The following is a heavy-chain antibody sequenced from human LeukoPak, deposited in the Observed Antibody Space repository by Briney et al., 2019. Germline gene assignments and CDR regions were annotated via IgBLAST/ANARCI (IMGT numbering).Heavy chain of an antibody. J-gene: IGHJ3*02. Sequence: SETLSLTCTVSVGSINNYYWSWLRQPAGKGLEWIGRIYTRGSTNYNPSLKSRVTMSADTSKNQFSLKLSSVTAADTAVYYCARGRYCSADICSGGDAFDIWGQGTMVSVSS. CDR3: ARGRYCSADICSGGDAFDI. V-gene: IGHV4-4*07. D-gene: IGHD2-15*01. CDR2: IYTRGST. CDR1: VGSINNYY.